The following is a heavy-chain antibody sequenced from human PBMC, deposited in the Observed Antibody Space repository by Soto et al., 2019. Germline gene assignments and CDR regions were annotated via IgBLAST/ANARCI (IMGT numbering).Heavy chain of an antibody. Sequence: SETLSLTCTVSGDSVSRYYWNWIRQPPGKGLEWIGYIYNSGSTNYNPSLKSRVTISVDTSKNQFSLTLTSVTAAATAVYYCARAPTYSYGSGTPYYFYAMDVWGQGTTVTVSS. V-gene: IGHV4-59*02. CDR2: IYNSGST. J-gene: IGHJ6*02. CDR1: GDSVSRYY. CDR3: ARAPTYSYGSGTPYYFYAMDV. D-gene: IGHD3-10*01.